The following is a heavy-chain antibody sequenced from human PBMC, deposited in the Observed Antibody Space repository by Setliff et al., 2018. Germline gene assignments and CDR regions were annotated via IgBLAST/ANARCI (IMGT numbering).Heavy chain of an antibody. CDR2: VSGGGDYT. V-gene: IGHV3-23*01. D-gene: IGHD3-3*01. Sequence: GGSLRLSCEASGFIFKNHALTWVRQVPGKGLEWVSAVSGGGDYTYYADSVKGRFTISRDNSKNTVYLHIKSLRADDTAVYYCARGGDIITIFGVVTSDYYYYMDVWGTGTTVTVSS. CDR1: GFIFKNHA. CDR3: ARGGDIITIFGVVTSDYYYYMDV. J-gene: IGHJ6*03.